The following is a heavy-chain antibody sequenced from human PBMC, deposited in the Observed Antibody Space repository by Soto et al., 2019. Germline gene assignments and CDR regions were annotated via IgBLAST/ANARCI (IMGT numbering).Heavy chain of an antibody. CDR2: IIPIFGTA. D-gene: IGHD5-18*01. Sequence: QVQLVQSGAEVKKPGSSVKVSCKASGGTFSSYAISWVRQAPGQGLEWMGGIIPIFGTANYAQKFQGRVTITADESTSTAYMDLSSLRSEDTAVYYCARAIPYLNRGYSYGYQYYGKYVRGQGTTVTVSS. J-gene: IGHJ6*02. CDR3: ARAIPYLNRGYSYGYQYYGKYV. V-gene: IGHV1-69*01. CDR1: GGTFSSYA.